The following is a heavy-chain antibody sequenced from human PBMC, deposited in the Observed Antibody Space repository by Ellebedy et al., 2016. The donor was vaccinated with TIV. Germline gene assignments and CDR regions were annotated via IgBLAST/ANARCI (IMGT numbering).Heavy chain of an antibody. CDR3: ARDQFSVVISDDDY. CDR1: GYSISSGYF. J-gene: IGHJ4*02. Sequence: SETLSLTCTVSGYSISSGYFWGWIRQPPGKGLEWIGSIYHSGSAYYNPSLKSRVTISVDTSKNQFSLKVTSVTAADTAVYYCARDQFSVVISDDDYWGRGTQVTVSS. CDR2: IYHSGSA. D-gene: IGHD2-15*01. V-gene: IGHV4-38-2*02.